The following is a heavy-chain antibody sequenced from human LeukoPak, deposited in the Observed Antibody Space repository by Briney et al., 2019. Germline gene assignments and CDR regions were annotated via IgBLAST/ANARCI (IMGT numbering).Heavy chain of an antibody. CDR3: ARTNPYDYAYY. Sequence: ASVKVSCKASGGTFSSYAISWVRQAPGQGLEWMGGIIPIFGTANYAQKLQGRVTMTTDTSTSTAYMELRSLRSDDTAVYYCARTNPYDYAYYRGQGTLVTVSS. CDR1: GGTFSSYA. J-gene: IGHJ4*02. V-gene: IGHV1-69*05. CDR2: IIPIFGTA. D-gene: IGHD3-16*01.